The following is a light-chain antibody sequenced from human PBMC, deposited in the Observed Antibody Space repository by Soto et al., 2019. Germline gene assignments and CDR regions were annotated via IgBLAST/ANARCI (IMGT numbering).Light chain of an antibody. Sequence: DIPLTQSPSFLSASVGDRVTISCRASQGISDYLAWYQQKPRKAPKLLIYGASTLPSGVPSRFSVCASGTEFTLTISTLQPKDFQNNYCQQDNASPLTFGGGTKLEIK. CDR1: QGISDY. CDR3: QQDNASPLT. V-gene: IGKV1-9*01. CDR2: GAS. J-gene: IGKJ4*01.